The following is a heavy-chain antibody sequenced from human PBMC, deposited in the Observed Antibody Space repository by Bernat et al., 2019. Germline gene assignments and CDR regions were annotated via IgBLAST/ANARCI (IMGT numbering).Heavy chain of an antibody. CDR3: ARDSGYSSGWQHFDY. V-gene: IGHV3-30-3*01. CDR1: GFTFSSYA. J-gene: IGHJ4*02. CDR2: ISYDGSNK. D-gene: IGHD6-19*01. Sequence: QVQLVESGGGVVQPGRSLRLSCAASGFTFSSYAMHWVRQAPGKGLEWVAVISYDGSNKYYADSVKGRFTISRDNSKNTLYLQMNSLRAEDTAVYYCARDSGYSSGWQHFDYWGQGTLVTVSS.